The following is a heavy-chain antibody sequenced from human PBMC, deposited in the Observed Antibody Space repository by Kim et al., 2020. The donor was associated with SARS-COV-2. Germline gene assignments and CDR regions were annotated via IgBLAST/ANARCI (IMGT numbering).Heavy chain of an antibody. D-gene: IGHD6-19*01. V-gene: IGHV3-48*03. J-gene: IGHJ4*02. CDR3: ARNVKGWTMDY. CDR2: I. Sequence: ISYGTAGKGRCSISRENAKRSLYLQMDSLRAEDTAIYYCARNVKGWTMDYWGQGTLVTVSS.